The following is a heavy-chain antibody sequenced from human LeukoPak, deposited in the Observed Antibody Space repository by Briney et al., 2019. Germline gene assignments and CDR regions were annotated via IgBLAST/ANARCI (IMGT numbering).Heavy chain of an antibody. J-gene: IGHJ4*02. CDR3: ARDYLGFGESGFDY. Sequence: PGGCLRLSCAVSGFSFSDHNMNWVRQAPGKGLEWVASISSRSNYIYYADSLKGRFTVSRDNARNSLFLQMTSLRAEDTAVYYCARDYLGFGESGFDYWGQGTLVIVSS. CDR2: ISSRSNYI. CDR1: GFSFSDHN. D-gene: IGHD3-10*01. V-gene: IGHV3-21*01.